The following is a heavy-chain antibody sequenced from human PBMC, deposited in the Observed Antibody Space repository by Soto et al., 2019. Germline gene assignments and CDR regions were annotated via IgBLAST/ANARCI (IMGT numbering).Heavy chain of an antibody. CDR1: GGSISSSY. J-gene: IGHJ4*02. V-gene: IGHV4-59*08. D-gene: IGHD3-9*01. CDR3: ARHPGYYDILTGYTTYYFDY. Sequence: PSETLSLTCTVSGGSISSSYWSWIRQPPGKGLEWIGYIYDSGSTYYNSSLKSRVTMSVDTSKNQFSLKLSSVTAADTAVYYCARHPGYYDILTGYTTYYFDYWGQGILVTVSS. CDR2: IYDSGST.